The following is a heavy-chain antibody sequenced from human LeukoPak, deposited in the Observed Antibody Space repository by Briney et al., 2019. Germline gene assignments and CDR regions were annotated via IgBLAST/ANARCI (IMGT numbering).Heavy chain of an antibody. CDR2: IYHSGST. CDR3: ARHPTNPGADY. J-gene: IGHJ4*02. V-gene: IGHV4-4*02. Sequence: SGTLSLTCAVSGGSISSSNWWSWVRQPPGKGLEWIGEIYHSGSTNYSPSLKSRVTISVDTSKNQFSLRLSSVTAADTAVYFCARHPTNPGADYWGQGTLVTVSS. D-gene: IGHD3-10*01. CDR1: GGSISSSNW.